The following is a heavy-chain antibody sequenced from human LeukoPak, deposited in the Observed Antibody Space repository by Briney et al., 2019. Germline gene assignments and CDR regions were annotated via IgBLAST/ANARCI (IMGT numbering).Heavy chain of an antibody. J-gene: IGHJ4*02. Sequence: GRSLRLSCAASGFTFSNYAMHWVRQAPGKGLEWVAVISYDGSNKYYADSVKGRFTISRDNSKNTLYLRMNSLRAEDTAVYYCARVRGLAGVPDYWGQGTLVTVSS. V-gene: IGHV3-30*04. CDR3: ARVRGLAGVPDY. D-gene: IGHD2-8*01. CDR1: GFTFSNYA. CDR2: ISYDGSNK.